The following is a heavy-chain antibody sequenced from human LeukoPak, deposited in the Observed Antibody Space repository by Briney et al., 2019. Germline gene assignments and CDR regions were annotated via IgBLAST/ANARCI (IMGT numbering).Heavy chain of an antibody. V-gene: IGHV4-39*01. CDR1: GGSISSSSYY. CDR2: IYYSGST. CDR3: ARNTTHYYDTARRRGGAFDY. J-gene: IGHJ4*02. D-gene: IGHD3-22*01. Sequence: PSETLSLTCTVSGGSISSSSYYWGWIRQPRGKGLEWIGSIYYSGSTYYNPSLKSRVTISVDTSKNQFSLKLSSVTAADTAVYYCARNTTHYYDTARRRGGAFDYWGQGTLVTASS.